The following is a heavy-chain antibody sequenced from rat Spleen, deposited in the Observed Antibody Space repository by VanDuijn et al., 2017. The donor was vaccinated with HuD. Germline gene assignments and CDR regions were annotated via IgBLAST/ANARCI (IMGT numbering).Heavy chain of an antibody. Sequence: QVQLKESGPGLVQPSQTLSLTCTVSGFSLTDYSVHWVRQPPGKGLEWMGRMRYDGDTYYNSALKSRLSISRDTSKSQVFLKLNILQTEDTAIYYCTRAGYGYNYAYWGQGVMVTVSS. CDR1: GFSLTDYS. CDR2: MRYDGDT. V-gene: IGHV2S30*01. J-gene: IGHJ2*01. CDR3: TRAGYGYNYAY. D-gene: IGHD1-9*01.